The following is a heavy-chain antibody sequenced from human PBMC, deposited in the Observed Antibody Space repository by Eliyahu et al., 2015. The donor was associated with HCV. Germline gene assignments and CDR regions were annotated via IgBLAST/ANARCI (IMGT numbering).Heavy chain of an antibody. CDR3: AKSPPGKVTASSFDY. D-gene: IGHD2-21*02. Sequence: QVQLVESGGGVVQPGRSLRLSCAASGFXFSSYGMHWVRQAPGKGLEWVAVISYDGSNKYYADSVKGRFTISRDNSKNTLYLQMNSLRAEDTAVYYCAKSPPGKVTASSFDYWGQGTLVTVSS. V-gene: IGHV3-30*18. CDR1: GFXFSSYG. J-gene: IGHJ4*02. CDR2: ISYDGSNK.